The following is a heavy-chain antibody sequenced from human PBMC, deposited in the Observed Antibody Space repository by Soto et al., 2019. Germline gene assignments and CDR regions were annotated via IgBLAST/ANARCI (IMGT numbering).Heavy chain of an antibody. CDR2: IDPSDSYT. CDR3: GRKVTSGAAVGIGVFWSSYYGMEV. Sequence: PGESLKISCKGSGYSFTSYWISWVRQMPGKGLERMGRIDPSDSYTNYSPSFQVHVTISAHKSISTAYLLWSRLKASDTAMYYRGRKVTSGAAVGIGVFWSSYYGMEVWGQGNTVA. D-gene: IGHD6-13*01. CDR1: GYSFTSYW. V-gene: IGHV5-10-1*01. J-gene: IGHJ6*01.